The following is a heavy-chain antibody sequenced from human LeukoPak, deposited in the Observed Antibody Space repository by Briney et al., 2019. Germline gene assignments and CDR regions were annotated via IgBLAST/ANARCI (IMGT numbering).Heavy chain of an antibody. Sequence: GASVKVSCKASGGTFSSYVISWVRQAPGQGLEWMGRIIPILGIANYAQKFQGRVTITADKSTSTAYMELSSLRSEDTAVYYCARSFARYDYVWAPQPIYWGQGTLVTVSS. J-gene: IGHJ4*02. V-gene: IGHV1-69*04. D-gene: IGHD3-16*01. CDR3: ARSFARYDYVWAPQPIY. CDR1: GGTFSSYV. CDR2: IIPILGIA.